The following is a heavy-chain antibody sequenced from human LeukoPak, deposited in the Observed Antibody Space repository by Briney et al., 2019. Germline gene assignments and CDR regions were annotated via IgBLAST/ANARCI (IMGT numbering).Heavy chain of an antibody. CDR1: GGSFSGYY. Sequence: SETLSLTCAVYGGSFSGYYWSWIRQPPGKGLEWIGEINHSGSTNYNPSLKSRVTISVDTSKNQFSLKLSSVTAADTAVYYCARGSGVLRYFDWLLSHALDFDYWGQGTLVTVSS. V-gene: IGHV4-34*01. D-gene: IGHD3-9*01. CDR2: INHSGST. CDR3: ARGSGVLRYFDWLLSHALDFDY. J-gene: IGHJ4*02.